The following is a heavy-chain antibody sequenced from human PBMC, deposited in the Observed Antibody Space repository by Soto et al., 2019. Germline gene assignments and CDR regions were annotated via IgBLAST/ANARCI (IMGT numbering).Heavy chain of an antibody. CDR2: IRSKAYGGTT. CDR3: TRGGYSSGWYPHYYGMDV. Sequence: GGSLRLSCTASGFTFGDYAMSWFRQAPGKGLEWVGFIRSKAYGGTTEYAASVKGRFTISRDDSKSIAYLQMNSLKTEDTAVYYCTRGGYSSGWYPHYYGMDVWGQGTTVTVSS. CDR1: GFTFGDYA. V-gene: IGHV3-49*03. D-gene: IGHD6-19*01. J-gene: IGHJ6*02.